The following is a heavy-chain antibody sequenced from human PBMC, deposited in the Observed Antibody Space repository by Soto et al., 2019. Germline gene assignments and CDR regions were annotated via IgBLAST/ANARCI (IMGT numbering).Heavy chain of an antibody. CDR3: ARVGTYDFWSGYVPHLGFDI. J-gene: IGHJ3*02. D-gene: IGHD3-3*01. Sequence: PGGSLRLSCAASGFTFSSYWMSWVRQAPGKGLEWVANIKQDGSEKYYVDSVKGRFTISRDNAKNSLYLQMNSLRAEDTAVYYCARVGTYDFWSGYVPHLGFDIWGQGTMVTVSS. CDR2: IKQDGSEK. CDR1: GFTFSSYW. V-gene: IGHV3-7*01.